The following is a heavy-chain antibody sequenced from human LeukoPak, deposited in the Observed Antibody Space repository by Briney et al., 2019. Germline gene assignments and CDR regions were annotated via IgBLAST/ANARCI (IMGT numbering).Heavy chain of an antibody. CDR1: GGSISSYY. D-gene: IGHD3-22*01. J-gene: IGHJ5*02. V-gene: IGHV4-59*01. Sequence: SETLSLTCTVSGGSISSYYWSWIRQPPGKGLEWIGYIYYSGSTNYNPSLKSRVTISVDTSKNQFPLKLSSVTAADTAVYYCARVGSRYYDSSGYYSNWFDPWGQGTLVTVSS. CDR3: ARVGSRYYDSSGYYSNWFDP. CDR2: IYYSGST.